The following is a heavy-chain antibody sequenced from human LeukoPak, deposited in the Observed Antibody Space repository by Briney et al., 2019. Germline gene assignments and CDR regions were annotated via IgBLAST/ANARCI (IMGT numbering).Heavy chain of an antibody. CDR1: GFTFSSYV. V-gene: IGHV3-74*01. CDR3: ARVVYHSGSGIPDY. D-gene: IGHD3-10*01. J-gene: IGHJ4*02. Sequence: PGRSLRLSCAASGFTFSSYVMHWVRHAPGKGLAWVSRINSDGSGTTYADSVKGRFTISRDNTKNTLFLQMNSLRAEDTAVYYCARVVYHSGSGIPDYWGQGTLVTVSS. CDR2: INSDGSGT.